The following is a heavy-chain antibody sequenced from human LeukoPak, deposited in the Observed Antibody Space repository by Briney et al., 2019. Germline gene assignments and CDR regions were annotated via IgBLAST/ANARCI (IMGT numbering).Heavy chain of an antibody. D-gene: IGHD2-2*02. CDR3: ARVRNYCSSTSCYIWFDP. V-gene: IGHV4-30-4*01. CDR2: IYYSGST. J-gene: IGHJ5*02. Sequence: PSQTLSLTCTVSGGSISSGDYYWSWIRQPPGTGLEWIGYIYYSGSTYYNPSLKSRVTISVDTSKNQFSLKLSSVTAADTAVYYCARVRNYCSSTSCYIWFDPWGQGTLVTVSS. CDR1: GGSISSGDYY.